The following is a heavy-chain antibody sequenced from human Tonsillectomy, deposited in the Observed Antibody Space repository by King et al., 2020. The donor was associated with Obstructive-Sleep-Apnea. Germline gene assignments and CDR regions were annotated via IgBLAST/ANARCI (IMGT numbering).Heavy chain of an antibody. CDR2: IKQDGSDK. J-gene: IGHJ4*02. CDR3: ASDHGYCSGDNCYAGG. V-gene: IGHV3-7*03. CDR1: GFTFRSYW. Sequence: QLVQSGGGLVQPGGSLRLSCAASGFTFRSYWMTWVRQAPGKGLEWVANIKQDGSDKYYVDVVKGRFTISRDNAKNSLFLQMDSLRAEDTAGYYCASDHGYCSGDNCYAGGWGQGTLVTVSS. D-gene: IGHD2-15*01.